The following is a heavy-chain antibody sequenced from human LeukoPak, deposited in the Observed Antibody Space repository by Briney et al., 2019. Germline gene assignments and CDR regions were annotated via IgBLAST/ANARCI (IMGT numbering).Heavy chain of an antibody. J-gene: IGHJ6*03. CDR1: GYTFTSYD. CDR3: ARGRDYYGSGSHLGPPRPARDYYMDV. V-gene: IGHV1-8*01. CDR2: MNPNSGNT. Sequence: ASVKVSCKASGYTFTSYDINWVRQATGQGLEWMGWMNPNSGNTGYAQKFQGGVTMTRNTSISTAYMELSSLRSEDTAVYYCARGRDYYGSGSHLGPPRPARDYYMDVWGKGTTVTVSS. D-gene: IGHD3-10*01.